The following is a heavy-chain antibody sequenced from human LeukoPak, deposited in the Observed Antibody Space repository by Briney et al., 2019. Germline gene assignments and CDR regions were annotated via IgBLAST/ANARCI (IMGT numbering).Heavy chain of an antibody. CDR1: GGSISSYY. V-gene: IGHV4-59*08. CDR3: ARHRSYYDSSGYYDY. J-gene: IGHJ4*02. D-gene: IGHD3-22*01. CDR2: IYYSGST. Sequence: SETLSLTCTVSGGSISSYYWSWIRQPPGKGLEWIGYIYYSGSTNYNPSLKSRVTISVDTSKHQSSLKLSSVTAADTAVYYCARHRSYYDSSGYYDYWGQGTLVTVSS.